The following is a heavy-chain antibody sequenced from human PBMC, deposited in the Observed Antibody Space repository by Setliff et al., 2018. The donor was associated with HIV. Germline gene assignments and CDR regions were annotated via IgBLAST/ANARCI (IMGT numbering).Heavy chain of an antibody. J-gene: IGHJ5*02. Sequence: LTCTVSGGSIRSYYWSWIRQPPGKGLEWIGYIYYSGSTNYNPSLKSRVTISVDTSKNQFSLKLSSVTAADTAVYFCARQTYYYDNSGHNWFDPWGQGTLVTVSS. V-gene: IGHV4-59*08. CDR1: GGSIRSYY. CDR3: ARQTYYYDNSGHNWFDP. D-gene: IGHD3-22*01. CDR2: IYYSGST.